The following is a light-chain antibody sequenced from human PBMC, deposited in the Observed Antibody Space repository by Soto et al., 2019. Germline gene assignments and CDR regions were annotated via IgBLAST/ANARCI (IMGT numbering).Light chain of an antibody. Sequence: EIVLTQSPGTLSLSPGERATLSCRASQSVSSSYLAWYQQEPGQAPRLLIYGASSRATGIPDRFSGSGSGTDFTLTISRLEPDDFAVYYGQQYGSSAWTLGQGTKVEIK. CDR2: GAS. J-gene: IGKJ1*01. CDR3: QQYGSSAWT. V-gene: IGKV3-20*01. CDR1: QSVSSSY.